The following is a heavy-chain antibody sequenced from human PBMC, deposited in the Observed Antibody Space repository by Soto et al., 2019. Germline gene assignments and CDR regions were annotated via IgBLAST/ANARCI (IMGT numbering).Heavy chain of an antibody. J-gene: IGHJ4*02. CDR1: GFTFSSYA. D-gene: IGHD6-13*01. CDR3: ARDGDHDSTDPPYSSSWYVDY. V-gene: IGHV3-30-3*01. Sequence: QVQLVESGGGVVQPGRSLRLSCAASGFTFSSYAMHWVRQAPGKGLEWVAVISYDGSNKYYADSVKGRFTISRDNSKNTLYLQMNSLRAEDTAVYYCARDGDHDSTDPPYSSSWYVDYWGQGTLVTVSS. CDR2: ISYDGSNK.